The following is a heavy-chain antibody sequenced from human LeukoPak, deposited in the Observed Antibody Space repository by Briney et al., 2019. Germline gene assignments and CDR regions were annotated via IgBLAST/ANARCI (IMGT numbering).Heavy chain of an antibody. J-gene: IGHJ4*02. CDR1: GYTFTGYY. CDR2: INLNSGGT. Sequence: ASVKVSCKASGYTFTGYYMHWVRQAPGQGLEWMGWINLNSGGTNYAQKFQGRVTMTRDTSISTAYMELSRLRSDDTAVYYCAREVSSSSWFPFDYWGQGTLVTVSS. V-gene: IGHV1-2*02. CDR3: AREVSSSSWFPFDY. D-gene: IGHD6-13*01.